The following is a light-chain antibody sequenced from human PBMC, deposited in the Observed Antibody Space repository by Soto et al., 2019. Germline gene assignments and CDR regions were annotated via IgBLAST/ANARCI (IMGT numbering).Light chain of an antibody. CDR2: GNN. CDR3: AAGDDRLSGVV. Sequence: QSALTQPPSASGTPGQMVTISCSGSSSNIGSSYVYWYQQLPGTAPKVFIYGNNQRPSGVPDRFSASKSGASASLAISGLGSEDGADYYCAAGDDRLSGVVFAGGTK. V-gene: IGLV1-47*01. CDR1: SSNIGSSY. J-gene: IGLJ2*01.